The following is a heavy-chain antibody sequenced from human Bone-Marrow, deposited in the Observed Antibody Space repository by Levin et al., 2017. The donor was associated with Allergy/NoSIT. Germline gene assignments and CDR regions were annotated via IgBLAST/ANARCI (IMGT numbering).Heavy chain of an antibody. CDR3: AASPSRGTTWAAPFDF. J-gene: IGHJ4*02. CDR1: GVSISSDNYY. V-gene: IGHV4-39*02. Sequence: SQTLSLTCSVSGVSISSDNYYWGWVRQPPGKGLEWIAKIYYNGDTYYNPSLKSRVTITVDTSKNLFSLELTSVTAADTAVYYCAASPSRGTTWAAPFDFWGQGALVTVSS. D-gene: IGHD2/OR15-2a*01. CDR2: IYYNGDT.